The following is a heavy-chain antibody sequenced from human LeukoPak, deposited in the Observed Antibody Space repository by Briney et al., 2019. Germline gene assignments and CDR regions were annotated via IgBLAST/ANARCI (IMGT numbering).Heavy chain of an antibody. Sequence: PGASLKISSTASGYTFSCYWIGWVRQMPGKGLEWMGIIYPGDSDTSYSPSLPDQVTISVDTSIGTAYLQWSSLKASDTAIYYCARQNDFRLDYWGQGTLVTVST. CDR2: IYPGDSDT. D-gene: IGHD3-3*01. V-gene: IGHV5-51*01. CDR3: ARQNDFRLDY. J-gene: IGHJ4*02. CDR1: GYTFSCYW.